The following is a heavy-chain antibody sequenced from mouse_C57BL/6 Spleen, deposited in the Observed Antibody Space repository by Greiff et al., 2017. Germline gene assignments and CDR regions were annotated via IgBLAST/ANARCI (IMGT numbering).Heavy chain of an antibody. Sequence: QVHVKQSGPELVKPGASVKISCKASGYAFSSSWMNWVKQRPGKGLEWIGRIYPGDGDTNYNGKFKGKATLTADKSSSTAYMQLSSLTSEDSAVYFCARGWDVEFAYWGQGTLVTVSA. V-gene: IGHV1-82*01. CDR3: ARGWDVEFAY. CDR1: GYAFSSSW. CDR2: IYPGDGDT. J-gene: IGHJ3*01. D-gene: IGHD4-1*01.